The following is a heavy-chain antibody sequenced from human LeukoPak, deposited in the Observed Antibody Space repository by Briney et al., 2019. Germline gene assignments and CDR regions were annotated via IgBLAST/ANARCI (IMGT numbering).Heavy chain of an antibody. J-gene: IGHJ3*01. CDR1: GFTFTSYA. V-gene: IGHV3-23*01. D-gene: IGHD1-26*01. CDR2: ISGSGGGT. CDR3: ARDGIDFRAFDL. Sequence: PGGSLRLSCAASGFTFTSYAMSWVRQAPGKGLEWVSTISGSGGGTYYADSVKGRFTISRDNAKNTLYLQMNSLSADDTAVYYCARDGIDFRAFDLWGQGTMVTVSS.